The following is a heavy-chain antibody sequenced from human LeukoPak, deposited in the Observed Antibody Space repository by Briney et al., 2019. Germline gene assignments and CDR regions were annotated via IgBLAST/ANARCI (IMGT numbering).Heavy chain of an antibody. D-gene: IGHD6-13*01. CDR3: ARDLHWEQLVHNFDY. V-gene: IGHV3-23*01. J-gene: IGHJ4*02. CDR1: GFTFSSFG. CDR2: ISSTGGTA. Sequence: GGSLRLSCAASGFTFSSFGMSWVRQAPGKGLEWVSAISSTGGTAYYADSVKGRFTISRDNSKNTLYLQMNSLRAEDTAVYYCARDLHWEQLVHNFDYWGQGTLVTVSS.